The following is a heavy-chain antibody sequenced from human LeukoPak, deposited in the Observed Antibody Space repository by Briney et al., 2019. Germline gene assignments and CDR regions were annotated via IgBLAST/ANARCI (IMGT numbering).Heavy chain of an antibody. Sequence: GGSLRLSCATSGFTFSTNAMSWVRQAPGKGLEWISGISGSGASTYYADSVTGRFTISRDNSRNTLYLQMNSLRGDDTAVYYCAKDVGKWESLHFFDYWGRGTLVTVSS. V-gene: IGHV3-23*01. CDR3: AKDVGKWESLHFFDY. D-gene: IGHD1-26*01. CDR1: GFTFSTNA. CDR2: ISGSGAST. J-gene: IGHJ4*02.